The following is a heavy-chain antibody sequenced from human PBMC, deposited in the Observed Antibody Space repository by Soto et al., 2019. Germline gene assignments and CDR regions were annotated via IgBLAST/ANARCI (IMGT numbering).Heavy chain of an antibody. J-gene: IGHJ4*02. D-gene: IGHD6-13*01. CDR1: GFTFDDYA. Sequence: EVQLVESGGGLVQPGRSLRLSCAASGFTFDDYAMHWVRQAPGKGLEWVSGISWNSGSIGYADSVKGRFTISRDNAKNSLYLQMNSLRAEDTALYYCAKFKPAGYSSSWATDYWGQGTLVTVSS. CDR2: ISWNSGSI. CDR3: AKFKPAGYSSSWATDY. V-gene: IGHV3-9*01.